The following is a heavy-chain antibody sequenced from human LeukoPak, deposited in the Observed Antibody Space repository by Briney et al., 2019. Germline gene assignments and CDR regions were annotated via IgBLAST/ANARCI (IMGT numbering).Heavy chain of an antibody. CDR1: GGSISSGGYS. D-gene: IGHD3-10*01. CDR2: IYHSGST. CDR3: ARRYYYNLGSFPFDF. J-gene: IGHJ4*02. V-gene: IGHV4-30-2*01. Sequence: SQTLSLTCAVPGGSISSGGYSWSWIRQPPGKGLEWIGYIYHSGSTYYNPSLNSRVTISEDTSKNQFYLNLSSVTAADTAVYYCARRYYYNLGSFPFDFWGQGTLVTVSS.